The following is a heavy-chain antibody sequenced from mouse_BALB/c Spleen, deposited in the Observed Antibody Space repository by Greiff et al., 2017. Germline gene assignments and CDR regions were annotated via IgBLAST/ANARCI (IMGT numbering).Heavy chain of an antibody. CDR2: IYWDDDK. J-gene: IGHJ4*01. D-gene: IGHD2-3*01. Sequence: QVQLKESGPGILQPSQTLSLTCSFSGFSLSTSGMGVSWIRQPSGKGLEWLAHIYWDDDKRYNPSLKSRLTISKDTSSNQVFLKITSVDTADTATYYCARRYDGYYVDYAMDYWGQGTSVTVSS. CDR1: GFSLSTSGMG. V-gene: IGHV8-12*01. CDR3: ARRYDGYYVDYAMDY.